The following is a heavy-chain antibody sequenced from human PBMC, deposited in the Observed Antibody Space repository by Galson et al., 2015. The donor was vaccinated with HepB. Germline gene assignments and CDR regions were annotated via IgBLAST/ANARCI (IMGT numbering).Heavy chain of an antibody. Sequence: SLRLSCAASGFTFSSYAMSWVRRAPGKGLQWLSIISSSGDLRRYADSVKGRFTISRDNSKSALYLQMNSLTADDTAVCYCAKDGVADSGWYSDYWGQGTLVTVSS. CDR3: AKDGVADSGWYSDY. J-gene: IGHJ4*02. D-gene: IGHD6-19*01. V-gene: IGHV3-23*01. CDR1: GFTFSSYA. CDR2: ISSSGDLR.